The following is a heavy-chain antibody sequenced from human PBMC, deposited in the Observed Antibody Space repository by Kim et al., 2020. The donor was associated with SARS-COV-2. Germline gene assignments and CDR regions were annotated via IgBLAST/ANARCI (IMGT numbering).Heavy chain of an antibody. J-gene: IGHJ6*02. V-gene: IGHV3-30-3*01. D-gene: IGHD3-9*01. CDR1: GFTFSSYA. CDR2: ISYDGSNK. Sequence: GRSLRLSCAASGFTFSSYAMHWVRQAPGKGLEWVAVISYDGSNKYYADSVKGRFTISRDNSKNTLYLQMNSLRAEDTAVYYCARDREYYDILTGYYITSYYYYYYGMDVWGQGTTVTVSS. CDR3: ARDREYYDILTGYYITSYYYYYYGMDV.